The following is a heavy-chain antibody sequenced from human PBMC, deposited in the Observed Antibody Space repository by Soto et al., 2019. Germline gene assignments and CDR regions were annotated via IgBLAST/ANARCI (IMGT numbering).Heavy chain of an antibody. J-gene: IGHJ6*02. Sequence: QVQLVESGGGVVQPGRSLRLSCAASGFTFSSYGMHWVRQAPGKGLEWVAVIWYDGSNKYYADSVKGRFTISRDNSKNTLYLQMNSLRAEDTAVYYCARDLKAAAGIYYYYYGMDVWGQGTTVTVSS. CDR1: GFTFSSYG. CDR2: IWYDGSNK. CDR3: ARDLKAAAGIYYYYYGMDV. D-gene: IGHD6-13*01. V-gene: IGHV3-33*01.